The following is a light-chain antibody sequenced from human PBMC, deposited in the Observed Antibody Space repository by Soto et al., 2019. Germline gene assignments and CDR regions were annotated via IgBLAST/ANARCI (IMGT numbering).Light chain of an antibody. CDR3: QQYAHLLT. Sequence: DIQMTQSPSSLSASVGDRVTITCQASQDISNYLNWYQQKAEKAPKLVIHDATNLEAGVPSRFSGSGSGAVFTLTTSSLQPEDVATYYCQQYAHLLTFGGGTKVDIK. CDR2: DAT. J-gene: IGKJ4*01. V-gene: IGKV1-33*01. CDR1: QDISNY.